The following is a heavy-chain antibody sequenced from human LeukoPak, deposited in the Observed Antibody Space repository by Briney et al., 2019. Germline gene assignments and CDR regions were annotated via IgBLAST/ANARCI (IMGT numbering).Heavy chain of an antibody. CDR3: VGGGGWFDGFWGK. D-gene: IGHD3-10*01. Sequence: GGSLRLSCAASGFRISSYAMYWVRQAPGKGLEWVAVTSYDGRNRYYADSVKGRFTISRDNSNNTLSLEMNSLRAEDTAVYYCVGGGGWFDGFWGKWGQGTLVTVSS. CDR1: GFRISSYA. CDR2: TSYDGRNR. V-gene: IGHV3-30*04. J-gene: IGHJ4*02.